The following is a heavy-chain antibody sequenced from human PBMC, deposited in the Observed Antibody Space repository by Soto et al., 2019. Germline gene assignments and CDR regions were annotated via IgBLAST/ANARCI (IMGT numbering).Heavy chain of an antibody. J-gene: IGHJ6*02. Sequence: QVQLVESGGGVVQPGRSLRLSCAASGFTFSSYAMHWVRQAPGKGLEWVAVISYDGSNKYYADSVKGRFTISRDNSKNALYLQMSSLRAEDTAVYYCTRAQRGIVVPAAIHYYYGMDVWGQGTTVTVSS. V-gene: IGHV3-30-3*01. CDR1: GFTFSSYA. CDR2: ISYDGSNK. CDR3: TRAQRGIVVPAAIHYYYGMDV. D-gene: IGHD2-2*02.